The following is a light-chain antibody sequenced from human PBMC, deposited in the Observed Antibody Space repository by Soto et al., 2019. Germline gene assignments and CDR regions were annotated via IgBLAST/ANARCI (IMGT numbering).Light chain of an antibody. J-gene: IGLJ1*01. V-gene: IGLV1-47*01. CDR2: RDN. CDR1: ISNIATNY. CDR3: AAWDDTVRSYV. Sequence: QAAVTQPPSVSGTPGQRVTISCSGGISNIATNYVHWFQQLPGTAPKVLSNRDNQRPSGVPDRFSGSKSGTSASLAISGLRSEDEAEYYCAAWDDTVRSYVFGTGTKLTVL.